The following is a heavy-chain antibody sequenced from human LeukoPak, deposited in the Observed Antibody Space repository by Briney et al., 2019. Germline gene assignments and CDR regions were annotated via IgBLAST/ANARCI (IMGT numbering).Heavy chain of an antibody. CDR1: GFIFDTHT. V-gene: IGHV3-23*01. CDR3: ARRAAVRGMDF. CDR2: ISGSSDST. J-gene: IGHJ6*02. D-gene: IGHD1-14*01. Sequence: PGGSLRLSCTASGFIFDTHTLTWVRQAPGKGLEWFASISGSSDSTNYGDSVKGRFTISRDNFKRTVHLEMSNLRADDTAMYYCARRAAVRGMDFWGLGTTVIVSS.